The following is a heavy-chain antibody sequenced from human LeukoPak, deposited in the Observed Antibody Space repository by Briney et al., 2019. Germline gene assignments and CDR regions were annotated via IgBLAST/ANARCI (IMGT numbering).Heavy chain of an antibody. CDR1: GFTVSSNY. J-gene: IGHJ4*02. D-gene: IGHD1-1*01. V-gene: IGHV3-66*01. CDR2: IYSGGST. CDR3: AALKYNWNDLDY. Sequence: GGSLRLSCAASGFTVSSNYMSWVRQAPGKGLEWVSVIYSGGSTYYADSVKGRFTISIDNSKNTLYLQMNSLRAEDTAVYYCAALKYNWNDLDYWGQGTLVTVSS.